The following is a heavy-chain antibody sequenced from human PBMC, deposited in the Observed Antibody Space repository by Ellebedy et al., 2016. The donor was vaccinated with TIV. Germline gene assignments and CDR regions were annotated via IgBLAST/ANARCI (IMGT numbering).Heavy chain of an antibody. Sequence: AASVKVSCNASGYTFTSYGISWLRQAPGQGLDWMGWVSAYSGNTNYAENVQGRVPMTTDTSTDTAYMELRSLRSDDTAVYYCARYSGSGTYYRNGMDVWGQGTTVTVSS. J-gene: IGHJ6*02. CDR1: GYTFTSYG. CDR3: ARYSGSGTYYRNGMDV. CDR2: VSAYSGNT. V-gene: IGHV1-18*01. D-gene: IGHD3-10*01.